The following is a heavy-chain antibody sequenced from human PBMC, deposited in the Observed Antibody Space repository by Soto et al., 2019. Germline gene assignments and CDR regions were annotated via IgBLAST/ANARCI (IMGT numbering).Heavy chain of an antibody. CDR3: ARGGVVVAPVRRFQH. Sequence: SLTCAVYGGSFSGYYWSWIRQPPGKGLEWIGEINHSGSTNYNPSLKSRVTISVDTSKNQFSLKLSSVTAADTAVYYCARGGVVVAPVRRFQHWGQGTLVTVSS. D-gene: IGHD2-15*01. V-gene: IGHV4-34*01. J-gene: IGHJ1*01. CDR2: INHSGST. CDR1: GGSFSGYY.